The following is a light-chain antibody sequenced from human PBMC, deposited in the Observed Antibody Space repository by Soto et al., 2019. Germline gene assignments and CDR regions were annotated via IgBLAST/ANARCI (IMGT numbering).Light chain of an antibody. CDR2: STS. J-gene: IGLJ1*01. V-gene: IGLV7-43*01. CDR3: LLYYGGVHV. Sequence: QAVVTQEPSLTCSPGGQVTPTGGSTPGAVTSGYYPNGFQQKLGQAPRPLIYSTSNKYSWTPARFSGSRLGGKAALTLSRVQPEDEADYYCLLYYGGVHVFGTGTKVTVL. CDR1: PGAVTSGYY.